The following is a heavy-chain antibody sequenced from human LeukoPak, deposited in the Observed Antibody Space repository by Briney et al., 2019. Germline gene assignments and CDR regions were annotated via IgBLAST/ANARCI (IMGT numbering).Heavy chain of an antibody. J-gene: IGHJ6*04. CDR3: ARRFGGYCSSTSCYYYGMDV. CDR1: GGSFSGYY. V-gene: IGHV4-34*01. Sequence: SETLSLTCAVYGGSFSGYYWSWIRQPPGKGLEWFGEINHSGSTNYNPSLKSRVTISVDTSKNQFSLKLSSVTAADTAVYYCARRFGGYCSSTSCYYYGMDVWGKGTTVTVSS. D-gene: IGHD2-2*01. CDR2: INHSGST.